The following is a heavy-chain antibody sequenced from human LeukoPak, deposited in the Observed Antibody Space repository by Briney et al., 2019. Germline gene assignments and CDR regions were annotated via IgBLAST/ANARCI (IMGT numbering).Heavy chain of an antibody. D-gene: IGHD1-26*01. J-gene: IGHJ4*02. Sequence: GGSLRLSCAASGFTFSSYGMHWVRQAPGKGLEWVAFIRYDGSNEYYADSVKGRFTISRDNSKNTLYLQMNSLRAEDTAVYYCARDKIVGATYFNYWGQGTLVTVSS. CDR1: GFTFSSYG. CDR3: ARDKIVGATYFNY. V-gene: IGHV3-30*02. CDR2: IRYDGSNE.